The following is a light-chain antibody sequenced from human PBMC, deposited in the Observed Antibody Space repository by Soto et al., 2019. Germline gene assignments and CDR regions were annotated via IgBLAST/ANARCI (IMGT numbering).Light chain of an antibody. CDR1: QSVSSSY. Sequence: EIVLTQSPGTLSLSPGERATLSCRASQSVSSSYLAWYQQKPGQAPRLLIYGASSRATGIPDRFSGSGSGTDFTLPISRLVPEDFAVYYCQPYGSSPFTFGPGTKVDIK. J-gene: IGKJ3*01. CDR2: GAS. V-gene: IGKV3-20*01. CDR3: QPYGSSPFT.